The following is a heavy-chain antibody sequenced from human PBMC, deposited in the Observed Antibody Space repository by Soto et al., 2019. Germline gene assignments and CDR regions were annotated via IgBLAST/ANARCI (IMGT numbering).Heavy chain of an antibody. CDR3: ARPHYNADILTGSLYYYYGMDV. CDR2: IWYDGSNK. V-gene: IGHV3-33*01. J-gene: IGHJ6*02. Sequence: GGSLRLSCAASGFTLSSYGMHWVRQAPGKGLEWVAVIWYDGSNKYYADSVKGRFTISRDNSKNTLYLQMNSLRAEDTAVYYCARPHYNADILTGSLYYYYGMDVWGQGTTVTVSS. CDR1: GFTLSSYG. D-gene: IGHD3-9*01.